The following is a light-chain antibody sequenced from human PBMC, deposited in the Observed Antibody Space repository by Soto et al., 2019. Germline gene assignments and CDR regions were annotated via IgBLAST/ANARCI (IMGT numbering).Light chain of an antibody. CDR2: ASS. CDR1: QSRGSNF. CDR3: QLYGISPH. Sequence: EIVLTQSPCTLSFSPGERATLSCKTSQSRGSNFLAWYQHKPGQAPRLLIYASSNRATGIPDRFSGSASGTDFTLTINRLEPEDFAVYYCQLYGISPHFGQGTRLEIK. J-gene: IGKJ5*01. V-gene: IGKV3-20*01.